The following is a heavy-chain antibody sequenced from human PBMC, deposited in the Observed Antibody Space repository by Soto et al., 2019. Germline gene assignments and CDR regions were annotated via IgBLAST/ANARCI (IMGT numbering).Heavy chain of an antibody. CDR1: GFTFSTYA. V-gene: IGHV3-23*01. Sequence: EVHLLESGGGLVQPGGSLRLSCAASGFTFSTYAMNWVRQAPGKGLQWVSAISGSGGSTYYIDAVRGRFTTSRDNSRNTLYLDINSLRADDTAVYYCAKAVTKQWLDDYFDYWGQGTLVAVSS. CDR2: ISGSGGST. J-gene: IGHJ4*02. CDR3: AKAVTKQWLDDYFDY. D-gene: IGHD6-19*01.